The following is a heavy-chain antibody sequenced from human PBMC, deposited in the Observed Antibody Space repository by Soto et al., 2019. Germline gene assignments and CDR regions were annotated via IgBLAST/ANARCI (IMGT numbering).Heavy chain of an antibody. Sequence: GESLKISCKGSGYSFTSYWIGWVRQMPGKGLEWMGIIYPGDSDTRYSPSFQGQVTISADKSISTAYLQWSSLKASDTAMYYCARHHVPYSSGFDAFDIWGQGTMVTVSS. V-gene: IGHV5-51*01. CDR3: ARHHVPYSSGFDAFDI. D-gene: IGHD6-19*01. J-gene: IGHJ3*02. CDR1: GYSFTSYW. CDR2: IYPGDSDT.